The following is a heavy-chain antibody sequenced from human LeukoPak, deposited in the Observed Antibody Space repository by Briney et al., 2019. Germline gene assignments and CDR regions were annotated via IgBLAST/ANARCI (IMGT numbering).Heavy chain of an antibody. CDR2: INHSGST. J-gene: IGHJ3*01. D-gene: IGHD3-10*01. CDR3: ARVDGFGESPLDAFDV. Sequence: SETLSLTCDVSGGSTSGYFWSWIRQPPGKGPEWIGEINHSGSTKYIPSLKSRLTVSVDTSKNQFSLKLTSVTAADTAVYYCARVDGFGESPLDAFDVWGQGTMVTVSS. CDR1: GGSTSGYF. V-gene: IGHV4-34*01.